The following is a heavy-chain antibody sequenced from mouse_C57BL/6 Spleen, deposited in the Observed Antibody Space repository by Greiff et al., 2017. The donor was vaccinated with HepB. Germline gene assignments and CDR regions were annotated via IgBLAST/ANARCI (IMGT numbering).Heavy chain of an antibody. Sequence: VQLKESGEGLVKPGGSLKLSCAASGFTFSSYAMSWVRQTPEKRLEWVAYISSGGDYIYYADTVKGRFTISRDNARNTLYLQMSSLKSEDTAMYYCTRDQDSSGYDYYAMDYWGQGTSVTVSS. CDR1: GFTFSSYA. J-gene: IGHJ4*01. CDR2: ISSGGDYI. D-gene: IGHD3-2*02. CDR3: TRDQDSSGYDYYAMDY. V-gene: IGHV5-9-1*02.